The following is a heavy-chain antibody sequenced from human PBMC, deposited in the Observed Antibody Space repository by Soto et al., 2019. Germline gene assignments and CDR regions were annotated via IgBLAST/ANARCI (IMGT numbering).Heavy chain of an antibody. D-gene: IGHD5-18*01. CDR1: GGTFSSYT. CDR2: IIPILGIA. J-gene: IGHJ6*02. V-gene: IGHV1-69*02. Sequence: GASVKVSCKASGGTFSSYTISWVRQAPGQGLEWMGRIIPILGIANYAQKFQGRVTITADESTSTAYMELSSLRSEDTAVYYCAGGWIQLWFKPYYYYGMEVWGQGTTVTVSS. CDR3: AGGWIQLWFKPYYYYGMEV.